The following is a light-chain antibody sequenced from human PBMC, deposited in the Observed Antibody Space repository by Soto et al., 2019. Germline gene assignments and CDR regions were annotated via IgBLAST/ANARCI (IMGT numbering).Light chain of an antibody. V-gene: IGLV3-21*04. CDR1: NIGSKS. J-gene: IGLJ2*01. CDR2: YDS. CDR3: QVWDSSSDQEV. Sequence: SYELTQPPSVSVAQGKTARITCGGNNIGSKSVHWYQQKPGQAPVLVIYYDSDRPSGIPERFSGSNSGNTATLTISRVEAGDEADYYCQVWDSSSDQEVFGGGTKLTVL.